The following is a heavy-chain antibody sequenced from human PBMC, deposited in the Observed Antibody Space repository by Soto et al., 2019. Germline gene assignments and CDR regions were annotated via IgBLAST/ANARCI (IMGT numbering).Heavy chain of an antibody. CDR2: ITSNGRTT. D-gene: IGHD4-17*01. Sequence: GGSLRLSCSASGFTFSTYAMHWVRQAPGKGLGYIAGITSNGRTTSYKDSVKGRFIISRDNSESTLYLQMSSLRFDDTAVYFCATWHLREHAYDIWGQGTMVT. CDR3: ATWHLREHAYDI. CDR1: GFTFSTYA. V-gene: IGHV3-64D*06. J-gene: IGHJ3*02.